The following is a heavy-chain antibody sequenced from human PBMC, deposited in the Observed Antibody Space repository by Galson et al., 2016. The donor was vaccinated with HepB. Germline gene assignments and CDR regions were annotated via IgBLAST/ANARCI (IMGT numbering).Heavy chain of an antibody. J-gene: IGHJ4*02. D-gene: IGHD2-2*01. CDR3: AKGVSQPFYYFDY. CDR1: GFTFSSYW. CDR2: INSDGSST. V-gene: IGHV3-74*01. Sequence: SLRLSCAASGFTFSSYWMHWVRQAPGKGLVWVSRINSDGSSTSYADSVKGRFTVSRDISKNTSYLQMNSLRAEDAAVYYCAKGVSQPFYYFDYWGQGTLVTVSS.